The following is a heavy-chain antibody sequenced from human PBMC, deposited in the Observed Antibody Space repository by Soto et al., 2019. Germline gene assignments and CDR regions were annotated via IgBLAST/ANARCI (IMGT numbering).Heavy chain of an antibody. D-gene: IGHD2-8*01. CDR3: ARVLGYCTNGVCNYFDY. CDR1: GGSISSGDYD. J-gene: IGHJ4*02. Sequence: TLSLTCTVAGGSISSGDYDWSWIRQPPGKGLEWIGYIYYSGSTYYNPSLKSRVTISVDTSKNQFSLKLSSVTAADTAVYYCARVLGYCTNGVCNYFDYWGQGTLVTVSS. V-gene: IGHV4-30-4*01. CDR2: IYYSGST.